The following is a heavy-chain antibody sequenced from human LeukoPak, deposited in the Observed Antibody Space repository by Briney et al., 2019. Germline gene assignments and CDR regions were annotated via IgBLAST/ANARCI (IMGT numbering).Heavy chain of an antibody. J-gene: IGHJ4*02. V-gene: IGHV3-30*04. Sequence: GRSLRLSCAASGFTFSSYAMHWVRQAPGKGLEWVAVISYDGSNKYHADSVKGRFTISRDNSKNTLYLQMNSLRAEDTAVYYCANPGGYWGQGTLVTVSS. D-gene: IGHD1-26*01. CDR3: ANPGGY. CDR1: GFTFSSYA. CDR2: ISYDGSNK.